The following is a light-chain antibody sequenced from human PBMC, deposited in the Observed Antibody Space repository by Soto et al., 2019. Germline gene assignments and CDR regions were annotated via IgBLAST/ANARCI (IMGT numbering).Light chain of an antibody. J-gene: IGLJ2*01. CDR1: SSDVGGYNY. CDR3: SSYAGSPVV. CDR2: EVS. Sequence: QSALTQPPSASGSPGQSVTISCTGTSSDVGGYNYVSWYQQHPGKAPKLMIYEVSKWPSGVPDRFSGSKSGNTASLTVSGLQAEDEADYYCSSYAGSPVVFGGGTKLTVL. V-gene: IGLV2-8*01.